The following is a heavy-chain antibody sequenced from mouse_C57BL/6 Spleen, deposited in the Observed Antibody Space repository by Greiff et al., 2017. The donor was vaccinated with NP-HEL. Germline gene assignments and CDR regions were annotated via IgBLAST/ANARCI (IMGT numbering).Heavy chain of an antibody. D-gene: IGHD2-1*01. V-gene: IGHV1-15*01. CDR2: IDPETGGT. CDR3: PRAGYYGNSWFAY. Sequence: VQRVESGAELVRPGASVTLSCKASGYTFTDYEMHWVKQTPVHGLEWIGAIDPETGGTAYNQKFKGKAILTADKSSSTAYRELRSLTSEDSAVYYGPRAGYYGNSWFAYWGQGTLVTVSA. J-gene: IGHJ3*01. CDR1: GYTFTDYE.